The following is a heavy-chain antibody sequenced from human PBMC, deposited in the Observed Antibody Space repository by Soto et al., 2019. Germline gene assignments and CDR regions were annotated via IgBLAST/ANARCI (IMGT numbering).Heavy chain of an antibody. CDR2: IYSGGST. CDR1: GFTVSSNY. J-gene: IGHJ4*02. CDR3: AKDPTAMAPSYFDY. D-gene: IGHD5-18*01. Sequence: GGSLRLSCAASGFTVSSNYMSWVRQAPGKGLEWVSVIYSGGSTYYADSVKGRFTISRDNSKNTLYLQMNSLRAEDTAVYYCAKDPTAMAPSYFDYWGQGTLVTVSS. V-gene: IGHV3-53*01.